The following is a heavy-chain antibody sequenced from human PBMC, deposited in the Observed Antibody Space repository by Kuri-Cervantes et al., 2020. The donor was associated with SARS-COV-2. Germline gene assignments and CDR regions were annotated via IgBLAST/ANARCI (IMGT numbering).Heavy chain of an antibody. V-gene: IGHV1-18*04. Sequence: ASVHVSCKASGYNFTTYGISWVRQAPGQGLEWMGWISGYNCNTYYAQKFQGRVTITIDTSTTTAYMELRSLRSEDAAVYYCARETGVLNFVVVPPDDYKWLDPWGQGTLVTVSS. J-gene: IGHJ5*02. CDR3: ARETGVLNFVVVPPDDYKWLDP. D-gene: IGHD2-2*01. CDR2: ISGYNCNT. CDR1: GYNFTTYG.